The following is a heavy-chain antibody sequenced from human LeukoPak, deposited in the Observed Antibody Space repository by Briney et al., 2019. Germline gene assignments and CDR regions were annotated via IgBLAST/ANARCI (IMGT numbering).Heavy chain of an antibody. V-gene: IGHV3-20*04. CDR2: IIWSGGST. J-gene: IGHJ4*02. CDR3: ARDDYGSGSWSDY. D-gene: IGHD3-10*01. CDR1: GFTFDDYG. Sequence: GGSLRLSCAASGFTFDDYGMSWVRQAPGKGLEWVSGIIWSGGSTGYADSVKGRFTISRDNAKNSLYLQMNSLRAEDTALYYCARDDYGSGSWSDYWGRGTLVTVSS.